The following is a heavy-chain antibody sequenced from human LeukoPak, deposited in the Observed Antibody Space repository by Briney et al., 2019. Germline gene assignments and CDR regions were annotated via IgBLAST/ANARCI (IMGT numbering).Heavy chain of an antibody. Sequence: ASVKVSCKASGYTFTSYGISWVRQAPGQGPEWMGWISAYNGNTNYAQKLQGRVTMTTDTSTSTAYMELRSLRSDDTAVYYCARDFYGSGDYEPFDYWGQGTLVTVSS. CDR1: GYTFTSYG. CDR3: ARDFYGSGDYEPFDY. D-gene: IGHD4-17*01. CDR2: ISAYNGNT. V-gene: IGHV1-18*01. J-gene: IGHJ4*02.